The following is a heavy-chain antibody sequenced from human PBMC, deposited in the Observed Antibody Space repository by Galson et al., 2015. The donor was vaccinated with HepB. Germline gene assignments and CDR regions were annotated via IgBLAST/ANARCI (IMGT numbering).Heavy chain of an antibody. CDR3: AHRLRPPDYVDGEYFQH. J-gene: IGHJ1*01. CDR1: GFSLSTSGVG. CDR2: IYWDDDK. Sequence: PALVKPTQTLTLTCTFSGFSLSTSGVGVGWIRQPPGKPLEWLALIYWDDDKRYSPSLKSRLTITKDTSKNQVVLTMTNMDPVDTATYYCAHRLRPPDYVDGEYFQHWGQGTLVTVSS. V-gene: IGHV2-5*02. D-gene: IGHD3-16*01.